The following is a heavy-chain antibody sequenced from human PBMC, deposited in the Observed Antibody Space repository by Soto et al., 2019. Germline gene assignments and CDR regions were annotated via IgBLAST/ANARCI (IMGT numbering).Heavy chain of an antibody. Sequence: PSLTCTVSGGSMSTYYWSWIRQPPGKGLEWIGYIYYSGSTSHNPSLKSRVTISGDTSKNQFSLKLNSVTAADTAVYYCARVSSGWSNYFDYWGQGTPVTVSS. CDR3: ARVSSGWSNYFDY. V-gene: IGHV4-59*01. CDR1: GGSMSTYY. J-gene: IGHJ4*02. CDR2: IYYSGST. D-gene: IGHD6-13*01.